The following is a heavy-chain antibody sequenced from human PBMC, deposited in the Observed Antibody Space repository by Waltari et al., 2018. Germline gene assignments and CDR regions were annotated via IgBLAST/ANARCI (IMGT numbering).Heavy chain of an antibody. V-gene: IGHV4-34*01. CDR2: INQSGST. CDR1: GGSFSGYY. D-gene: IGHD2-2*01. Sequence: QVQLQQWGAGLLKPSETLSLTCAVYGGSFSGYYWSWIRQPPGKGLEWIGEINQSGSTNDNPSHKSRGTISVDTAKNQVSLKLSSVTAADTAVDDCARGRRGYCSSTSCYGRVANWFDPWGQGTLVTVSS. CDR3: ARGRRGYCSSTSCYGRVANWFDP. J-gene: IGHJ5*02.